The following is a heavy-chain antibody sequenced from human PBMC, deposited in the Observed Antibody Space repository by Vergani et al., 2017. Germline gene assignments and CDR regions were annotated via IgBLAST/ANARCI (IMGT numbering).Heavy chain of an antibody. CDR2: INHSGST. CDR1: GGSFSGYY. CDR3: ARCHRGTIAAAGFDY. Sequence: QVQLQQWGAGLLKPSETLSLTCAVYGGSFSGYYWSWIRQPPGKGLEWIGEINHSGSTNYNPSRKSRVTISVDTSKTQFSLKLCSVTAADTAVYYCARCHRGTIAAAGFDYWGQGTLVTVSS. D-gene: IGHD6-13*01. J-gene: IGHJ4*02. V-gene: IGHV4-34*01.